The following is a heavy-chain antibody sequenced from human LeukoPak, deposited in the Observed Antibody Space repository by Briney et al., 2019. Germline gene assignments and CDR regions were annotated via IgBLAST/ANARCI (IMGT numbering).Heavy chain of an antibody. V-gene: IGHV3-21*01. CDR1: GFTFSSYA. CDR2: ISSSSSYI. J-gene: IGHJ4*02. Sequence: GGSLRLSCAASGFTFSSYAMSWVRQAPGKGLEWVSSISSSSSYIYYADSVKGRFTISRDNAKNSLYLQMNSLRAEDTAVYYCARDCSSTSCYTHFDYWGQGTLITVSS. CDR3: ARDCSSTSCYTHFDY. D-gene: IGHD2-2*02.